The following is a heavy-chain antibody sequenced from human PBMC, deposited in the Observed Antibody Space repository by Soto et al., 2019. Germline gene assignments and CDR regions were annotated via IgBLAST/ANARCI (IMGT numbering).Heavy chain of an antibody. J-gene: IGHJ5*02. CDR1: GYTFTSYY. CDR2: INPSGGST. D-gene: IGHD3-3*01. Sequence: ASVKVSCKASGYTFTSYYMHWVRQAPGQGLEWMGIINPSGGSTSYAQKFQGRVTMTRDTSTSTVYMELSSLRSEDTAVYYCAKGSEFCSGYGQRLVGFDPWGQGTLVTVSS. CDR3: AKGSEFCSGYGQRLVGFDP. V-gene: IGHV1-46*01.